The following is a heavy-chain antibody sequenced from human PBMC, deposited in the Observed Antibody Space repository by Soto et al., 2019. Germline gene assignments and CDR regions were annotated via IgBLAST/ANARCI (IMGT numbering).Heavy chain of an antibody. D-gene: IGHD3-3*01. CDR2: ISPMFGAA. CDR1: GGIFNTYA. J-gene: IGHJ4*02. V-gene: IGHV1-69*19. Sequence: QVQLVQSGAEMKKPGSSVKVSCQSSGGIFNTYAMNWVRQAPGQGPEWMGDISPMFGAANYAPKFQGRVTITADESTGTSYMQLSSLTSEDTALYFCSREVQVHTPAFGYWGQGTLVTVSS. CDR3: SREVQVHTPAFGY.